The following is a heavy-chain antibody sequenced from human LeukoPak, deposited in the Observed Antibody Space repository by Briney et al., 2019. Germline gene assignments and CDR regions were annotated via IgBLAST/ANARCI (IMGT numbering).Heavy chain of an antibody. J-gene: IGHJ4*02. CDR2: IKQDGSEK. CDR3: ASGLELDY. Sequence: GGSLRLSCAASGFTFRSYWMRWVRQAPGKGLEWVANIKQDGSEKNYVDSVKGRFTISRDNAKNSLYLQMNSLRAEDTAVYYCASGLELDYWGQGTLVTVSS. V-gene: IGHV3-7*03. CDR1: GFTFRSYW.